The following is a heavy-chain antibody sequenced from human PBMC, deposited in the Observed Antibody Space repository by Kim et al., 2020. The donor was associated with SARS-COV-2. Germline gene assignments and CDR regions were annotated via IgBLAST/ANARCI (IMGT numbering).Heavy chain of an antibody. CDR2: INHSGST. D-gene: IGHD6-13*01. V-gene: IGHV4-34*01. CDR1: GGSFSGYY. J-gene: IGHJ4*02. Sequence: SETLSLTCAVYGGSFSGYYWSWIRQPPGKGLEWIGEINHSGSTNYNPSLKSRVTISVDTSKNQFSLKLSSVTAADTAVYYCARCGGSSWFDYWGQGTLVT. CDR3: ARCGGSSWFDY.